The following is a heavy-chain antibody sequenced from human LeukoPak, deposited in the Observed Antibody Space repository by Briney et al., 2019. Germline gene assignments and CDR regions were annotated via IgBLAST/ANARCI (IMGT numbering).Heavy chain of an antibody. CDR1: GGTFSSYA. CDR3: ARGATGGDAFDI. V-gene: IGHV1-69*05. D-gene: IGHD1-14*01. Sequence: SVKVSCKASGGTFSSYAISWVRQAPGQGLEWMGRIIPIFGTANYAQKFQGRVTITTDESTSTAYMELSSLRSEDTAVYYCARGATGGDAFDIWGPGTMVTVSS. CDR2: IIPIFGTA. J-gene: IGHJ3*02.